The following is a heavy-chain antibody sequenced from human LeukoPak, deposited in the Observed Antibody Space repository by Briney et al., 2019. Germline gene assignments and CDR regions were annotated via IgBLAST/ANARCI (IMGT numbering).Heavy chain of an antibody. V-gene: IGHV3-7*01. CDR2: IKQDGSDK. Sequence: PGGSLRRSCAASGFTFSSYWMSWVRQAPGKGLEWVANIKQDGSDKYYVDSVKGRFTISRDNAKNSVYLQMNSLRAEDTAVYYCARDKVVGATLFDYWGQGTLVTVSS. CDR1: GFTFSSYW. D-gene: IGHD1-26*01. J-gene: IGHJ4*02. CDR3: ARDKVVGATLFDY.